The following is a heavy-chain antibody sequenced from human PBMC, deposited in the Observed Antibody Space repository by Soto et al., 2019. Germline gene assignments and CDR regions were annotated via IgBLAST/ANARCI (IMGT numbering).Heavy chain of an antibody. V-gene: IGHV3-30-3*01. CDR3: ARAAGGGFDY. J-gene: IGHJ4*02. Sequence: GGSLRLSCAASGFTLSTYAIHWGRQAPGKGLEWVALISYDGSNKYYADSVKGRFTISRDNSKNTLSLQVNSLRPEDTAVYYCARAAGGGFDYWGQGTLVTVSS. CDR2: ISYDGSNK. CDR1: GFTLSTYA. D-gene: IGHD3-16*01.